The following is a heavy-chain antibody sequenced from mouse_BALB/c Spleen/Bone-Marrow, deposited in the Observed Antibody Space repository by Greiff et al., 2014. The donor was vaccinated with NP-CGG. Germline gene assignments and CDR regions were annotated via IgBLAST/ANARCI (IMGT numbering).Heavy chain of an antibody. CDR1: GYTFTSYV. V-gene: IGHV1-14*01. CDR2: INPYNDGT. D-gene: IGHD1-1*02. CDR3: AREGVDYFDY. J-gene: IGHJ2*01. Sequence: EVQVVESGPELVKPGAPVKMSCKASGYTFTSYVMHWVKQKPGQGLEWIGYINPYNDGTKYNEKFKGKATLTSDKSSSTAYMELSSLTSEDSAVYYCAREGVDYFDYWGQGTPLKVSS.